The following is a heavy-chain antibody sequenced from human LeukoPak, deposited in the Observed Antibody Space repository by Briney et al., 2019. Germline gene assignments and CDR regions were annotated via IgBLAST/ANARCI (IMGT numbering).Heavy chain of an antibody. V-gene: IGHV4-59*01. CDR3: ARDRHYDILTGYWSGRYFDY. D-gene: IGHD3-9*01. CDR2: IYYSGST. J-gene: IGHJ4*02. Sequence: SETLSLTCAVYGGSFSVYYWSWIRQPPGKGLEWIGYIYYSGSTNYNPSLKSRVTISVDTSKNQFSLKLSSVTAADRAVHYCARDRHYDILTGYWSGRYFDYWGQGTLVTVSS. CDR1: GGSFSVYY.